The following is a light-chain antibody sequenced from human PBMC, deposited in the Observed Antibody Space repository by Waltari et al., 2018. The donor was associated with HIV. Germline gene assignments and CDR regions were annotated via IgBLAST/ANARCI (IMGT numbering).Light chain of an antibody. CDR3: QQYGSSPYT. CDR2: GAS. J-gene: IGKJ2*01. Sequence: GRASQSVSSSYLAWYQQKPGQAPRLLIYGASSRATGIPDRFSGSGSGTDFTLTISRLEPEDFAVYYCQQYGSSPYTFGQGTKLEIK. CDR1: QSVSSSY. V-gene: IGKV3-20*01.